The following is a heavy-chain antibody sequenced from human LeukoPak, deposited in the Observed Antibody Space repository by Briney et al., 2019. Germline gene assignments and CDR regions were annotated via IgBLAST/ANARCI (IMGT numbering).Heavy chain of an antibody. Sequence: GGSLRLSCAASGFTFSDHYMDWVRQAPGKGLEWVGRTRNKANSYTTEYAASVKGRFTISRDDSKNSLYLQMNSLKTEDTAVYYCASPGVYDSSGYYRDYWGQGTLVTVSS. CDR2: TRNKANSYTT. CDR1: GFTFSDHY. CDR3: ASPGVYDSSGYYRDY. D-gene: IGHD3-22*01. J-gene: IGHJ4*02. V-gene: IGHV3-72*01.